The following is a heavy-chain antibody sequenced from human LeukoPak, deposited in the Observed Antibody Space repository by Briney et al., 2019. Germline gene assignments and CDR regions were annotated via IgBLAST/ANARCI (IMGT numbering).Heavy chain of an antibody. D-gene: IGHD5-18*01. CDR1: GGTFSSYA. J-gene: IGHJ5*02. CDR3: ARDGYSYAPGGWFDP. CDR2: IIPIFGTA. V-gene: IGHV1-69*13. Sequence: GASVKVSCKASGGTFSSYAISWVRQAPGQGLEWMGGIIPIFGTANYAQKFQGRVTITADESASTAYMELSSLRSEDTAVYYCARDGYSYAPGGWFDPWGQGTLVTVSS.